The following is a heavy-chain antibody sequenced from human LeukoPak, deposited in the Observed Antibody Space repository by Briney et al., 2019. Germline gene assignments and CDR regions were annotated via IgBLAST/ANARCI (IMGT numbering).Heavy chain of an antibody. J-gene: IGHJ4*02. CDR2: IIPIFGTA. D-gene: IGHD3-3*01. CDR1: GGTFSSYA. V-gene: IGHV1-69*05. Sequence: SVKVSCKASGGTFSSYAISWVRQAPGQGLEWMGGIIPIFGTANYAQKFQGRVTITTDESTSTAYMELSSLRSGDTAVYYCARNYDFWSGYLDWGQGTLVTVSS. CDR3: ARNYDFWSGYLD.